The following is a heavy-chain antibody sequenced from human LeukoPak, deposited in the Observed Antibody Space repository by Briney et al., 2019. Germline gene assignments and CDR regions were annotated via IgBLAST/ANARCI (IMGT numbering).Heavy chain of an antibody. D-gene: IGHD2-2*01. J-gene: IGHJ5*02. V-gene: IGHV3-23*01. CDR1: GFTFSSYA. CDR3: AKAVVPAAEGPHWFDP. CDR2: ISGSGGST. Sequence: GGSLRLSCAASGFTFSSYAMSWVRQAPGKGLEWVSAISGSGGSTYYVDSVKGRFTISRDNSKNTLYLQMNSLRAEDTAVYYCAKAVVPAAEGPHWFDPWGQGTLVTVSS.